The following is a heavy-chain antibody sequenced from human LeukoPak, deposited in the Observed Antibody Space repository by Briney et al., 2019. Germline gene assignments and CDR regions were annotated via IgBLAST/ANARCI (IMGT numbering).Heavy chain of an antibody. CDR1: GGSFSGYY. Sequence: SETLSLTCAVYGGSFSGYYWSWIRQPPGKGLEWIGEINHSGSTNYNPSLKSRVTISVDTSKNQFSLKLSSVTAADMAVYYCARVTVIAVARTGYFDYWGQGTLVTVSS. J-gene: IGHJ4*02. CDR2: INHSGST. CDR3: ARVTVIAVARTGYFDY. V-gene: IGHV4-34*01. D-gene: IGHD6-19*01.